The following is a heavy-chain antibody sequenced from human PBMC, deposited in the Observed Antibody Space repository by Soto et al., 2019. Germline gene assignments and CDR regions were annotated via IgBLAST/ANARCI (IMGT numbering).Heavy chain of an antibody. D-gene: IGHD2-15*01. CDR1: GYSFSSYW. CDR2: IYPADSDI. J-gene: IGHJ6*02. Sequence: GESLKISCKASGYSFSSYWIAWVRQMPGKGLEWMGIIYPADSDIRYSESSEGHVTISVDKSISTVYMELSSLKSEDTAVYFCARDQGYKENYYGMDVWGQGTTVTVSS. CDR3: ARDQGYKENYYGMDV. V-gene: IGHV5-51*01.